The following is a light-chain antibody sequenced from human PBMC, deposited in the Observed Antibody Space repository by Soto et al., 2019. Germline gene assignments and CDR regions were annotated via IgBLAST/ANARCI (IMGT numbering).Light chain of an antibody. Sequence: QSALTQPASVSGSPGQSITISCTGTSSDVGGYNYVSWYQQHPGKAPKVMIYDVSNRPSGVSNRFSGSKSGNTASLTISGLQAEDEADYYCSSYTSSSTYVIFGGWTKVTVL. CDR2: DVS. V-gene: IGLV2-14*01. J-gene: IGLJ2*01. CDR1: SSDVGGYNY. CDR3: SSYTSSSTYVI.